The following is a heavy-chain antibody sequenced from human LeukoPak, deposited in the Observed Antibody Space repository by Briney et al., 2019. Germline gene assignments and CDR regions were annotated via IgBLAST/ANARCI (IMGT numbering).Heavy chain of an antibody. Sequence: GGSLRLSCAASGFTFSSYAMNWVRQAPGKGLEWVAFIRYDGSNKYYGDSVKGRFTISRDNSKNTLSLEMNNLRAEDTAVYYCARGWDQFDYWGQGTLVTVSS. J-gene: IGHJ4*02. CDR1: GFTFSSYA. V-gene: IGHV3-30*02. CDR3: ARGWDQFDY. D-gene: IGHD1-26*01. CDR2: IRYDGSNK.